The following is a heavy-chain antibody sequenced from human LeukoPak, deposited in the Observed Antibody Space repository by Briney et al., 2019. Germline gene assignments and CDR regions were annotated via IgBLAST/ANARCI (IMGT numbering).Heavy chain of an antibody. CDR2: ISAYNGNT. D-gene: IGHD5-24*01. CDR3: ARVGERWLQSKYYHNGMDV. CDR1: GYTFTSYG. Sequence: GASVKVSCKASGYTFTSYGISWVRQAPGQGLEWMGWISAYNGNTKYAQKVQGRVTMTTDTSTSTAYMEVRSLRSDDTALYFCARVGERWLQSKYYHNGMDVWGQGTSVTVSS. V-gene: IGHV1-18*01. J-gene: IGHJ6*02.